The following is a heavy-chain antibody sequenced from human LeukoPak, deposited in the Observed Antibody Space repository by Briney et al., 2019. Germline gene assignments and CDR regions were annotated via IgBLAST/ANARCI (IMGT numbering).Heavy chain of an antibody. Sequence: PGGSPRLSCAASGFTFSSYSLNWVLQAPGKGLEWVSCITSNIYTYYADSVRGRFTISRDNSQNSVYLVMNSLRAEDTAVYYCARERDTSMVALDSWGQGTLVTVSS. J-gene: IGHJ4*02. CDR2: ITSNIYT. CDR3: ARERDTSMVALDS. D-gene: IGHD5-18*01. V-gene: IGHV3-21*06. CDR1: GFTFSSYS.